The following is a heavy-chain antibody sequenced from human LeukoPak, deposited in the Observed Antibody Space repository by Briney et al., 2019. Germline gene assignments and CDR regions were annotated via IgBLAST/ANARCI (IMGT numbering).Heavy chain of an antibody. CDR3: ARDLQDYFDY. J-gene: IGHJ4*02. D-gene: IGHD4-11*01. CDR2: IYYSGST. V-gene: IGHV4-59*01. Sequence: SETLSLTCTVSGGSISTYYWSWLRQPPGKGLEWIGYIYYSGSTNYNPSLKSRVTISVDTSKNQFSLKLTSVTAADTAVYYCARDLQDYFDYWGQGTLVTVSS. CDR1: GGSISTYY.